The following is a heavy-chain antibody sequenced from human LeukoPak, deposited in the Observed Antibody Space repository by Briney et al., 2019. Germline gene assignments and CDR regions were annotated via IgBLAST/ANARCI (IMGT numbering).Heavy chain of an antibody. CDR2: ISWNSGSI. V-gene: IGHV3-9*01. CDR1: GFTFDDYA. J-gene: IGHJ5*02. D-gene: IGHD3-10*01. Sequence: LPGESLRLSCAASGFTFDDYAMHWVRQAPGKGLEWVSGISWNSGSIGYADSVKGRFTISRDNAKNSLYLQMNSLRAEDTALYYCAKASRSGNWFDPWGQGTLVTVSS. CDR3: AKASRSGNWFDP.